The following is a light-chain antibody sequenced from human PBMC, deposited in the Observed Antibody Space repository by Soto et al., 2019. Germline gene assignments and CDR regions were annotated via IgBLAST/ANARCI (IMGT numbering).Light chain of an antibody. J-gene: IGKJ4*01. Sequence: DIQMTQSPSSLSASVGDRVTITCRPSQDIRNYLAWYQQKPGQVPKLLIYVASTLQSGVPSRFSGSGSGTEFTLTIPSLQPEDVATYYCQKYDSAPLTFGGGTRIEI. CDR3: QKYDSAPLT. V-gene: IGKV1-27*01. CDR1: QDIRNY. CDR2: VAS.